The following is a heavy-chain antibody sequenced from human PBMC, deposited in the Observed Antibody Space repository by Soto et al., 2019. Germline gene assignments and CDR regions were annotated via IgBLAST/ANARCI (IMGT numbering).Heavy chain of an antibody. V-gene: IGHV3-53*01. CDR3: VRVLYDSGVVDF. Sequence: QVVESGGGLIQAGGSTRLSCLASGFTVSRYDMAWVRQAPGKGLEWASIIQRSGETYYSDSAQGRFTISRDNYKNAVYLQMSSLKVGDTGDYSCVRVLYDSGVVDFWGQGSLITVS. D-gene: IGHD5-12*01. CDR2: IQRSGET. CDR1: GFTVSRYD. J-gene: IGHJ4*02.